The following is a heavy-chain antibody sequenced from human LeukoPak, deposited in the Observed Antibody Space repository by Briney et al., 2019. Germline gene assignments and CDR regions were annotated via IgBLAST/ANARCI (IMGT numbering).Heavy chain of an antibody. D-gene: IGHD6-6*01. J-gene: IGHJ4*02. CDR1: GYSISSGYY. Sequence: SETLSLTCAVSGYSISSGYYWGWIRQPPGKGVEWIGSIYHSGSTYYNPSLKSRVTISVDTSKNQFSLKLSSVTAADTAVYYCARCSSSSVRLIDYWGQGTLVTVSS. CDR2: IYHSGST. V-gene: IGHV4-38-2*01. CDR3: ARCSSSSVRLIDY.